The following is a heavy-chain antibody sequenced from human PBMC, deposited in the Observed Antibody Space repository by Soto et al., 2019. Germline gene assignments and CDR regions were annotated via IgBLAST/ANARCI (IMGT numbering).Heavy chain of an antibody. V-gene: IGHV5-10-1*03. D-gene: IGHD3-22*01. CDR1: GYSFAGYW. Sequence: EQSGAEVKKSGESLTISCKGSGYSFAGYWITWVRQKPGKGLEWMGRIDPSDSQTYYSPSFRGHVTISVTKSITTVFLQWSSLRASDTAMYYCARQIYDSDTGPNFQYYFDSWGQGTPVTVSS. CDR3: ARQIYDSDTGPNFQYYFDS. J-gene: IGHJ4*02. CDR2: IDPSDSQT.